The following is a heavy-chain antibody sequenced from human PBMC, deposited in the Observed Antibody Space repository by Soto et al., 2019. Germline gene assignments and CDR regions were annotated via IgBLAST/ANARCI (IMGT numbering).Heavy chain of an antibody. J-gene: IGHJ5*02. D-gene: IGHD5-12*01. CDR1: GGSISSGGYY. Sequence: SETLSLTCTVSGGSISSGGYYWSWIRQHPGKGLEWIGYIYYSGSTYYNPSLKSRVTISVDTSKNQFSLKLSSVTAADTAVYYCARSRSTRQPFDHWGRGTLVTVSS. CDR3: ARSRSTRQPFDH. V-gene: IGHV4-31*03. CDR2: IYYSGST.